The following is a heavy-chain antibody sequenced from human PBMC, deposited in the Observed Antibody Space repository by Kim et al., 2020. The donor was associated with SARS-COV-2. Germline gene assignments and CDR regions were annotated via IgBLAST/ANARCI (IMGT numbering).Heavy chain of an antibody. CDR3: ARGLRDFWSGYDDY. J-gene: IGHJ4*02. CDR2: ISSSSSYI. D-gene: IGHD3-3*01. V-gene: IGHV3-21*01. CDR1: GFTFSSYS. Sequence: GGSLRLSCAASGFTFSSYSMNWVRQAPGKGLEWVSSISSSSSYIYYADSVKGRFTISRDNAKNSLYLQMNSLRAEDTAVYYCARGLRDFWSGYDDYWGQGTLVTVSS.